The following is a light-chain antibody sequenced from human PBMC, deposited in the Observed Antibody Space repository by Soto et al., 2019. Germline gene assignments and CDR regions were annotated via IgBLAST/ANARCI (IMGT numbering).Light chain of an antibody. CDR2: RNN. CDR1: SSNIGSNY. CDR3: AAWDDSLSGRV. J-gene: IGLJ3*02. V-gene: IGLV1-47*01. Sequence: QSVLTQPPSASGTPGQRVTISCSGSSSNIGSNYVYWYQQLPGTAPKLLLYRNNQRPSGVPDRFSGSKSGTSASLAISGLRSEDEADYSCAAWDDSLSGRVFGGGTKLTVL.